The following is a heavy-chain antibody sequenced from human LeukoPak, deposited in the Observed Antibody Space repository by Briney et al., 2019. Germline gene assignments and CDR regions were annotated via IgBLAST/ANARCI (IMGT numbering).Heavy chain of an antibody. Sequence: PGGSLRLSCTASGFTLGDYPMSWLRQAPGKGLEWVGFIRSKAYSGTTEYAASVKGRFTISRDDSKSIAYLQMNSLKTEDTAVYFCTRVRIVATIIDYWGQGTLVTVSS. J-gene: IGHJ4*02. V-gene: IGHV3-49*03. CDR2: IRSKAYSGTT. CDR1: GFTLGDYP. CDR3: TRVRIVATIIDY. D-gene: IGHD5-12*01.